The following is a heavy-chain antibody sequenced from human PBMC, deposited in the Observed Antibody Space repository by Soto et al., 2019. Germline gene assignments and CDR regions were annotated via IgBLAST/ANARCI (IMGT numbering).Heavy chain of an antibody. CDR1: GGSIRSYY. CDR3: ARDLWGYCGTDCYPLDV. Sequence: QVRLQESGPGLVKPSETLSLTCTVSGGSIRSYYWSWIRQAPGKGLEWIGYLYNSGSTVYNPSLKMRVTISVDTSKNQFSLKLNSVTAADTAVYYCARDLWGYCGTDCYPLDVWGQGTTVTVSS. CDR2: LYNSGST. V-gene: IGHV4-59*01. D-gene: IGHD2-21*02. J-gene: IGHJ6*02.